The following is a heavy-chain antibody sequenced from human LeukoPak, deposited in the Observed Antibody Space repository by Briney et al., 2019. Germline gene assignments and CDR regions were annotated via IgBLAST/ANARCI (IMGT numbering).Heavy chain of an antibody. Sequence: KTGGSLRLSCTTYESAFSSYEMNWIRQAPGKGLEWVSYISSSSSYTNYADSVKGRFTISRDNAKNSLYLQMNGLRAEDTAVYYCARAPGYYFASGDYWGQGTLVTVSS. V-gene: IGHV3-11*06. CDR3: ARAPGYYFASGDY. CDR1: ESAFSSYE. D-gene: IGHD3-10*01. J-gene: IGHJ4*02. CDR2: ISSSSSYT.